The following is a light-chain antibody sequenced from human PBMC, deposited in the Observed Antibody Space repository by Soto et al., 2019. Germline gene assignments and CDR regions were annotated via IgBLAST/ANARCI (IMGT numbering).Light chain of an antibody. CDR2: EAS. CDR1: QDISNY. V-gene: IGKV1-33*01. J-gene: IGKJ3*01. Sequence: DIQMTQSPSSLSASVGDRVTITCQASQDISNYLNWYQQRPGKAPKLRIFEASNLETGVPSRFSGSGSGTEFTLTISSLQPEDIATYYCQQYGNFLFSFGPGTKVEIK. CDR3: QQYGNFLFS.